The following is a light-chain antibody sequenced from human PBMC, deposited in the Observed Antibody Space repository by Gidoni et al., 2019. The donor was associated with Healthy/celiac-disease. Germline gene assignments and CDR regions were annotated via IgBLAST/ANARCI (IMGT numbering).Light chain of an antibody. J-gene: IGKJ2*01. Sequence: EIVMTQSPATLSVSPGERATLSCRASQSVSSNLAWYQQKPGQAPRLLIYGASTRATGIPARVSGSGSGTEFTLTISSLQSEDFAVYYCQQYNNWPPAFGQXTKLEIK. CDR1: QSVSSN. CDR2: GAS. CDR3: QQYNNWPPA. V-gene: IGKV3-15*01.